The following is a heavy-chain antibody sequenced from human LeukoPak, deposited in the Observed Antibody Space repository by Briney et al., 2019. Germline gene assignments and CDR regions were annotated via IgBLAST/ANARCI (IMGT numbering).Heavy chain of an antibody. CDR1: GFTFSTSA. CDR3: AKEGRVLD. CDR2: ISSGGGTT. J-gene: IGHJ4*02. D-gene: IGHD3-3*01. Sequence: GGSLRLSCSASGFTFSTSAITWVRQAPGKGLECVSAISSGGGTTYYADSVKGRFTISRVNSKNTVYLQMSGLRAEDTAVYYCAKEGRVLDWGQGTLVTVSS. V-gene: IGHV3-23*01.